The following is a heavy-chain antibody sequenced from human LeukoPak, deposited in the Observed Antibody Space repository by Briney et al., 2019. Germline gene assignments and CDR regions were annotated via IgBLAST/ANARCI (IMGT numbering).Heavy chain of an antibody. CDR3: AKESSSWYFYFDY. Sequence: GGSLRLSCAASGFTFSSYGMHWVRQAPGKGLEWVAFTRYDGSNKYYADSVKGRFTISRDNSKNTLYLQMNSLRAEDTAVYYCAKESSSWYFYFDYWGQGTLVTVSS. CDR2: TRYDGSNK. J-gene: IGHJ4*02. CDR1: GFTFSSYG. V-gene: IGHV3-30*02. D-gene: IGHD6-13*01.